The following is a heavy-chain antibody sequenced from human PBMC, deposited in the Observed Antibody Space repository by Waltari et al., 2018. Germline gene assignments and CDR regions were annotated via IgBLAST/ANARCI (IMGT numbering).Heavy chain of an antibody. CDR3: ARVGYGVPTYSYYGMDV. J-gene: IGHJ6*02. CDR2: IGTYNGIA. D-gene: IGHD3-16*01. CDR1: GYTFNHYG. V-gene: IGHV1-18*01. Sequence: QVQLMQSGPEVKRPGASVKDSCKAYGYTFNHYGLSCVRQAPGHGREWMVWIGTYNGIANFAERVEDRVTMTVDSPTSTAYMELRNLRSDDTAVYYCARVGYGVPTYSYYGMDVWGQGTTVTVSS.